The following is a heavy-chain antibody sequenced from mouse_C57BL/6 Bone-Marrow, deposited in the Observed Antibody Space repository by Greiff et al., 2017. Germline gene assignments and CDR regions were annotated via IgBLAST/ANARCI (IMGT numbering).Heavy chain of an antibody. CDR3: AREREYYYGSSPYYFDY. V-gene: IGHV1-81*01. Sequence: VQLQQSGAELARPGASVKLSCKASGYTFTSYGISWVKQRTGQGLEWIGEIYPRSGNTYYNEKFKGKATLTADKSSSTAYMELRSLTSEDSAVYFCAREREYYYGSSPYYFDYWGQGTTLTVSS. CDR2: IYPRSGNT. J-gene: IGHJ2*01. D-gene: IGHD1-1*01. CDR1: GYTFTSYG.